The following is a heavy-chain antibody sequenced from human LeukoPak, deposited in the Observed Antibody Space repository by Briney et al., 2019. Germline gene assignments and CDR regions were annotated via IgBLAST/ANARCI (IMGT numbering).Heavy chain of an antibody. CDR2: ISTGGAGT. CDR3: ANRKLSFPFDN. D-gene: IGHD2-21*01. J-gene: IGHJ4*02. V-gene: IGHV3-23*01. Sequence: SGGSLRLSCAASGFSLSNYWMNWVRQAPGKGLEWVSAISTGGAGTYYADSVKGRFTISRDNPKNTLYLQMNYLRDEDTAVYYCANRKLSFPFDNWGQGTLVTVSS. CDR1: GFSLSNYW.